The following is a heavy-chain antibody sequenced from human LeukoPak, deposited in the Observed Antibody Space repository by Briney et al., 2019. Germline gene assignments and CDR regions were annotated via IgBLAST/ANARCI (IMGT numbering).Heavy chain of an antibody. CDR2: IYYSGST. D-gene: IGHD1-1*01. Sequence: PSETLSLTCTVSGGSITNYYWSWVRQPPGKGLEWIGYIYYSGSTNYNPSLKSRVTLSVDTSRNQFSLSLRSMTAADTAVYYCARTEPSRTTSHWGQGTLVTVSS. J-gene: IGHJ4*02. CDR1: GGSITNYY. V-gene: IGHV4-59*01. CDR3: ARTEPSRTTSH.